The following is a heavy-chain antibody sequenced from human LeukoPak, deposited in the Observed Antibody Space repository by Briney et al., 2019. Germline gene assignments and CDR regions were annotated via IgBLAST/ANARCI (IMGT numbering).Heavy chain of an antibody. J-gene: IGHJ4*02. D-gene: IGHD6-19*01. CDR3: ATDLRGGRSWSVTGITIAVAGRNFDY. V-gene: IGHV1-24*01. CDR2: FDPEDGET. Sequence: ASVKVSCKVSGYTLTELSMHWVRQAPGKGLEWMGGFDPEDGETIYAQKFQGRVTMTEDTSTDTAYMELSSLRSEDTAVYYCATDLRGGRSWSVTGITIAVAGRNFDYWGQGTLVTVSS. CDR1: GYTLTELS.